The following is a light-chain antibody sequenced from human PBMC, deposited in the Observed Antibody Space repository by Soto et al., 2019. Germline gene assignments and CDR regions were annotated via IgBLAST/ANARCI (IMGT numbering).Light chain of an antibody. CDR1: SGHSSYI. V-gene: IGLV4-60*02. CDR3: ATWDSNIHWV. Sequence: QPVLTQSSSASASLGSSVNLTCTLSSGHSSYIIAWHQQQPGKAPRYLMKLEGSGSYNKGSGVPDRFSGSSSGADRYLIISNLQFEDEADYYCATWDSNIHWVFGGGTKLTVL. J-gene: IGLJ3*02. CDR2: LEGSGSY.